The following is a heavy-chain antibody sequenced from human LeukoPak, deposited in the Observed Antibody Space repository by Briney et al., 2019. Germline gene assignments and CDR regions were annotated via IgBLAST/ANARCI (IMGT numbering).Heavy chain of an antibody. CDR3: ARDFAREFTIDY. D-gene: IGHD3-10*01. CDR1: GFTFSNYN. V-gene: IGHV3-48*01. J-gene: IGHJ4*02. CDR2: ISSSSNII. Sequence: GGSLRLSCAASGFTFSNYNMNWVSQPPGKGLQWVSYISSSSNIIYYADSVKGRFTISRDNAKNSLFLQMNSLRAEDTAVYYCARDFAREFTIDYWGQGTLVTVSS.